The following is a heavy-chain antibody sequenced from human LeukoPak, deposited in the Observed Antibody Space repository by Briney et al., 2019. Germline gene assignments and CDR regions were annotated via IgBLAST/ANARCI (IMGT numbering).Heavy chain of an antibody. CDR1: GFTFDDYG. J-gene: IGHJ3*02. D-gene: IGHD3-10*01. Sequence: GGSLRLSCAASGFTFDDYGMSWVRQAPGKGLEWVSGINWNGGSTGYADSVEGRFTISRDNAKNSLYLQMNSLRAEDTALYHCARARSGSYYRPNDAFDIWGQGTMVTVSS. CDR2: INWNGGST. V-gene: IGHV3-20*01. CDR3: ARARSGSYYRPNDAFDI.